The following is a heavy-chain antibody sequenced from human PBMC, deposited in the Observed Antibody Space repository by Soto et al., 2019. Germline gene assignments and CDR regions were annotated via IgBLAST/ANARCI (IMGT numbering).Heavy chain of an antibody. Sequence: GGSLRLSCAASGFTFSNYPMSWVRQAPGKGLEWLSAIRGSGETAYYADSVKGRFAISRDNSRDTLYLHLSSLRAEDTAVYFCAKGTLPYYTGVRIYWPDDSWGQGTPVTVSS. CDR2: IRGSGETA. J-gene: IGHJ5*01. CDR1: GFTFSNYP. CDR3: AKGTLPYYTGVRIYWPDDS. D-gene: IGHD3-3*01. V-gene: IGHV3-23*01.